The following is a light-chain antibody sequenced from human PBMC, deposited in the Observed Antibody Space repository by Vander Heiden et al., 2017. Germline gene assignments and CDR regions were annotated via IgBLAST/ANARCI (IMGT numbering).Light chain of an antibody. CDR2: WAS. CDR3: QQDDSTPLT. Sequence: DIVMTQSPDSLAVSLGERATINCKSSQSVLYSSNNKNYLAWYQQKPGQPPKLLIYWASTRESGVPDRFSGSGSGTDFTLTISSLQAEDVAVYYCQQDDSTPLTFGGRTKVEIK. V-gene: IGKV4-1*01. CDR1: QSVLYSSNNKNY. J-gene: IGKJ4*01.